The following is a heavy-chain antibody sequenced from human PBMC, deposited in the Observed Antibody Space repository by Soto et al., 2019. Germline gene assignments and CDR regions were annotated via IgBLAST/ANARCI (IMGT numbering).Heavy chain of an antibody. CDR1: RYIFTSYS. V-gene: IGHV1-46*01. Sequence: SVKVSCEASRYIFTSYSIHWVRQAPGQGLEWMGIINPSGGSTSYTQKFQGRVTMTRDKSTSTVYMELSSLISEDTAVYYCAREDTANGGAFDLWGQGTMVTVSS. D-gene: IGHD5-18*01. CDR2: INPSGGST. CDR3: AREDTANGGAFDL. J-gene: IGHJ3*01.